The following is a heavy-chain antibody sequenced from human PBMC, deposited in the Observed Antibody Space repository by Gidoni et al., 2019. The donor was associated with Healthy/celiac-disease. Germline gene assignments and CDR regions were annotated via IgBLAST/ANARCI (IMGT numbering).Heavy chain of an antibody. Sequence: QVQLVESGGGVVQPGRSLRLSCASSGFTFSSYGMHWVRQAPGKGLEWVAVIWYDGSNKYYADSGKGRFTISRDNSKNTLYLQMNSLRAEDTAVYYCAREEVLTDFDYWGQGTLVTVSS. CDR3: AREEVLTDFDY. J-gene: IGHJ4*02. CDR2: IWYDGSNK. D-gene: IGHD1-26*01. CDR1: GFTFSSYG. V-gene: IGHV3-33*01.